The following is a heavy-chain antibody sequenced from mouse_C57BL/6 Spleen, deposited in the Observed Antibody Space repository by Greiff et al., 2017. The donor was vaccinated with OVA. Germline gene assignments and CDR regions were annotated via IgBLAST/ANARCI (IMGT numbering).Heavy chain of an antibody. V-gene: IGHV2-2*01. D-gene: IGHD2-4*01. J-gene: IGHJ1*03. CDR1: GFSLTSYG. CDR2: IWSGGST. CDR3: ARSPYDYDGYWYFDV. Sequence: QVQLKESGPGLVQPSQSLSITCTVSGFSLTSYGVHWVRQSPGKGLEWLGVIWSGGSTDYNAAFISRLSISKDNSKSQVFFKMNSLQADDTAIYYCARSPYDYDGYWYFDVWGTGTTVTVSS.